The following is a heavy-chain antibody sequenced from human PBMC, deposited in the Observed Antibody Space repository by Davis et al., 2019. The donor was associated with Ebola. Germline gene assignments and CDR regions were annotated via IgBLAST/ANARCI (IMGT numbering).Heavy chain of an antibody. CDR2: INPNDGRT. J-gene: IGHJ3*02. CDR3: TTPGGQDSDYDVFDI. D-gene: IGHD5-12*01. Sequence: AASVKVSCKASGYTFTNYYMHWVRQAPGQGLEWMGMINPNDGRTIYAQKFQGRVTVTRDTSTTTVYMELTSMSSEDTALYYCTTPGGQDSDYDVFDIWGKGTMVTVSS. CDR1: GYTFTNYY. V-gene: IGHV1-46*03.